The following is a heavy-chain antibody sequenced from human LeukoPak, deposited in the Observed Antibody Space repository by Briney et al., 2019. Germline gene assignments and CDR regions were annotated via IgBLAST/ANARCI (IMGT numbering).Heavy chain of an antibody. CDR1: GGSISSGSYY. J-gene: IGHJ5*02. Sequence: SETLSLTCTVSGGSISSGSYYWSWIRQPAGKGLEWIGRIYTSGSTNYNPSLKSRFTISVDTSKNQFSLKLSSVTAADTAVYYCARGRYDFWSGYLKHWFDPWGQGTLVTVSS. CDR3: ARGRYDFWSGYLKHWFDP. D-gene: IGHD3-3*01. V-gene: IGHV4-61*02. CDR2: IYTSGST.